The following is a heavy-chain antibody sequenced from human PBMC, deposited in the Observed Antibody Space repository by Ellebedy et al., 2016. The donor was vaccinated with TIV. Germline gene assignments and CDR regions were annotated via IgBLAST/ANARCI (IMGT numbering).Heavy chain of an antibody. D-gene: IGHD1-1*01. CDR3: ARHTMDWSDFDYFDY. J-gene: IGHJ4*02. CDR1: GGSISHYY. CDR2: IYYTGST. Sequence: SETLSLTCTVSGGSISHYYWSWIRQPPGKGLEWIGYIYYTGSTNYNPSLKSRVTISVDTSKNQFSLKLSSVTAADTAAFYCARHTMDWSDFDYFDYWGQGTLVTVSS. V-gene: IGHV4-59*08.